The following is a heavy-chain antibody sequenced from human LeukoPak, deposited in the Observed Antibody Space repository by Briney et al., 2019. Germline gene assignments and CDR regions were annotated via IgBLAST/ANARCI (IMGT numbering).Heavy chain of an antibody. CDR2: IKQDGSEK. Sequence: PGGSLRLSCAASGFTFSRYWMSWVRQAPGKGLQWVANIKQDGSEKYYVDSVKGRFTISRDNAKNSLYLQMNSLRAEDTAVYYCAKTLLPHYYFDYWGQGTLVTVSS. CDR1: GFTFSRYW. J-gene: IGHJ4*02. V-gene: IGHV3-7*03. CDR3: AKTLLPHYYFDY.